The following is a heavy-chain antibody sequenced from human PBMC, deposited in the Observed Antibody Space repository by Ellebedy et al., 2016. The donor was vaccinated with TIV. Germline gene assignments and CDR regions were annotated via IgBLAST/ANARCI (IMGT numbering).Heavy chain of an antibody. CDR1: GFSFSNAW. Sequence: PGGSLRLSCAASGFSFSNAWMSWVRQAPGKGLEWVGRILSKANGGTTDYAAPVKGRFTISRDDSKNTLYLQINSLEIEDTGVYYCTTYYDFGTAVFLHWGQGTLVTVSS. D-gene: IGHD3-3*01. J-gene: IGHJ4*02. V-gene: IGHV3-15*01. CDR3: TTYYDFGTAVFLH. CDR2: ILSKANGGTT.